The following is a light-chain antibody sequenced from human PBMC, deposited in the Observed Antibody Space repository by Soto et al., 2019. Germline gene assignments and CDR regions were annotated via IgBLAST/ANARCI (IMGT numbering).Light chain of an antibody. J-gene: IGKJ5*01. CDR3: PQRSKWAGVT. CDR1: QSVSSY. Sequence: EIVLTQSPATLSVSPGERATLSCRASQSVSSYLAWYQQKPGQAPRLLIYDASNRATGIPARFSGSGSGTEFTFTLRSLEHEAFALSYCPQRSKWAGVTFGQGTRLEIK. V-gene: IGKV3-11*01. CDR2: DAS.